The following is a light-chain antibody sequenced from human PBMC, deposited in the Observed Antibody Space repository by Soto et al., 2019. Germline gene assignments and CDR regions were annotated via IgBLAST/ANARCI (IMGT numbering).Light chain of an antibody. V-gene: IGLV1-44*01. CDR1: SSNIGSNT. CDR2: SNN. Sequence: QSLLTQPPSASGTPGQRVTISCSGSSSNIGSNTVNWYQQLPGTAPKLLIYSNNQRPSGVPDRFSGSKSGTSASLAISGLQSEDEADYYCAAWDDSLNGVWVFGGGTKLTVL. CDR3: AAWDDSLNGVWV. J-gene: IGLJ3*02.